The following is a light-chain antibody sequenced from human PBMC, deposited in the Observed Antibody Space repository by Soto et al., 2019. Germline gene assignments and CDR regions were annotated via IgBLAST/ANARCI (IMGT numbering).Light chain of an antibody. Sequence: EIVLTQSPGTLSLSPRERATLSCRASQSIFNNYLAWYQQKPGQAPRLLVYGASFRATGIPDRFSGSGSGTDFTLTISRLEPEDFAVYYCQQYGGSPFTFGQGIRLEMK. CDR2: GAS. J-gene: IGKJ2*01. CDR1: QSIFNNY. CDR3: QQYGGSPFT. V-gene: IGKV3-20*01.